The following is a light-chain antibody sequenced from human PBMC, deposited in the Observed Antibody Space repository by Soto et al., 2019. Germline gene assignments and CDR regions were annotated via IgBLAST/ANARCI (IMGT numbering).Light chain of an antibody. CDR1: QSVSSY. CDR3: QQRSNWPRT. CDR2: DAS. J-gene: IGKJ2*01. Sequence: EIVLTQSPATLSLSPGERVTLSCRASQSVSSYLAWYKQKPGQAPRLLIYDASNRATGIPARFSASGSGTDFTLTISSLEPEDFAVYCCQQRSNWPRTFGQGTKLEIK. V-gene: IGKV3-11*01.